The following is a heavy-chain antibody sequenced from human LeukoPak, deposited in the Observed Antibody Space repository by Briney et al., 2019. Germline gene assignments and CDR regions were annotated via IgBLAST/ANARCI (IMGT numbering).Heavy chain of an antibody. V-gene: IGHV1-18*01. D-gene: IGHD6-19*01. CDR2: ISAYNSNT. CDR1: GYTFTSYG. CDR3: ARDRPAPGVAETRNWFDP. J-gene: IGHJ5*02. Sequence: ASVKVSCKASGYTFTSYGISWVRQAPGQGLEWMGWISAYNSNTNYAQKLQGRVTMTTDTSTSTAYMELRSLRSDDTAVYYCARDRPAPGVAETRNWFDPWGQGTLVTVSS.